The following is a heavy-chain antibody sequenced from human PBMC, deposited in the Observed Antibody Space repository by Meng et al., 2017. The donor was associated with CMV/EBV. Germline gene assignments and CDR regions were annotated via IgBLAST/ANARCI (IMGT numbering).Heavy chain of an antibody. J-gene: IGHJ6*02. CDR2: IIPIFGTA. V-gene: IGHV1-2*02. CDR1: GYTFTGYY. Sequence: ASVKVSCKASGYTFTGYYMHWVRQAPGQGLEWMGGIIPIFGTANYAQKFQGRVTMTRDTSISTAYMELSRLRSDDTAVYYCARERQNIVVVPAAPYYYYYYGMDVWGQGTTVTISS. CDR3: ARERQNIVVVPAAPYYYYYYGMDV. D-gene: IGHD2-2*01.